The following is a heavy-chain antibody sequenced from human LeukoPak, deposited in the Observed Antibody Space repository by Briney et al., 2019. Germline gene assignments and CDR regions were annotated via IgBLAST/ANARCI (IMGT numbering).Heavy chain of an antibody. Sequence: PGGSLRLSCAASGFTFSSYSMNWVRQAPGKGLEWVSSISSSSSYIYYADSVKGRFTISRDNAKNSLYLQMNSLRAEDTAVYYCARVGYCDILTGYYKPFDYWGQGTLVTVSS. CDR1: GFTFSSYS. CDR3: ARVGYCDILTGYYKPFDY. V-gene: IGHV3-21*01. CDR2: ISSSSSYI. D-gene: IGHD3-9*01. J-gene: IGHJ4*02.